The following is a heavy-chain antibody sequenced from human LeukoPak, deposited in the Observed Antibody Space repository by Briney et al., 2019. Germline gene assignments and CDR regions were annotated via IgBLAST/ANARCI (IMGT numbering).Heavy chain of an antibody. V-gene: IGHV4-39*01. CDR1: GGPDSSNNYY. J-gene: IGHJ4*02. CDR3: ARLSVWSGYYLD. CDR2: IYYSGTT. Sequence: SETLSLTCTVSGGPDSSNNYYWGWIRQPPGKGLEWIGSIYYSGTTYYNPSVKSRVTISVDTSKNQFSLKLSSVTAADTAVYYCARLSVWSGYYLDWGQGTLVTVSS. D-gene: IGHD3-3*01.